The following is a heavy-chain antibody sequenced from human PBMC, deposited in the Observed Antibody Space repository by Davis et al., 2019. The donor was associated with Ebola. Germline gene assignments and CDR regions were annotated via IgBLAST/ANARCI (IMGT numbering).Heavy chain of an antibody. Sequence: GESLKISCAASGFTFSSYSMTWVRQAPGKGLEWVSSISSSSSYIYYADSVKGRFTSSRDNAQNSLYLQMNSLRAEDTAMYYCARDQKTYYDILTGRPYFYYGMDVWGKGTTVTVSS. V-gene: IGHV3-21*01. CDR1: GFTFSSYS. CDR2: ISSSSSYI. J-gene: IGHJ6*04. CDR3: ARDQKTYYDILTGRPYFYYGMDV. D-gene: IGHD3-9*01.